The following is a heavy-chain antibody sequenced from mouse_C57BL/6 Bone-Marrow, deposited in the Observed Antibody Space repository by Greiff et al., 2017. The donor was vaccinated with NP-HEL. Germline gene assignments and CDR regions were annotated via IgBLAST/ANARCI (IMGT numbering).Heavy chain of an antibody. CDR1: GYTFTDYY. V-gene: IGHV1-26*01. J-gene: IGHJ2*01. D-gene: IGHD1-1*01. Sequence: VQLQQSGPELVKPGASVKISCKASGYTFTDYYMNWVKQSHGKSLEWIGDINPNNGGTSYNQKFKGKATLTVDKSSSTAYMELRSLTSEDSAVYYCARESEGSSPFDYWGQGTTLTVSS. CDR2: INPNNGGT. CDR3: ARESEGSSPFDY.